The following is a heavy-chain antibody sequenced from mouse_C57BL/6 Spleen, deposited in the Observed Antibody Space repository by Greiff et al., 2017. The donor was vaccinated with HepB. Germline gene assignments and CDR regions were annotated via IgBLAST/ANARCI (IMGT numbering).Heavy chain of an antibody. V-gene: IGHV1-82*01. Sequence: VKLVDPGPELVKPGASVKISCKASGYAFSSSWMNWVKQRPGKGLEWIGRIYPGDGDTNYNGKFKGKATLTADKSSSTAYMQLSSLTSEDSAVYFCATWGYDSLPCFDYWGQGTTLTVSS. CDR2: IYPGDGDT. J-gene: IGHJ2*01. D-gene: IGHD2-4*01. CDR1: GYAFSSSW. CDR3: ATWGYDSLPCFDY.